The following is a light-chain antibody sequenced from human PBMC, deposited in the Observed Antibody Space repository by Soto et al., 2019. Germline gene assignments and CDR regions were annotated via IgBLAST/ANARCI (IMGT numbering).Light chain of an antibody. Sequence: QSALTQPPSASGSPGQSVTISCTGTSSDVGGYNYVSWYQQHPGKAPKLMIYEVTKRPSGVPNRFSGSKSGNTASLTVSGLQAEDEADYYCSSYSDSNNLVFGGGTKVTV. V-gene: IGLV2-8*01. CDR3: SSYSDSNNLV. CDR2: EVT. J-gene: IGLJ2*01. CDR1: SSDVGGYNY.